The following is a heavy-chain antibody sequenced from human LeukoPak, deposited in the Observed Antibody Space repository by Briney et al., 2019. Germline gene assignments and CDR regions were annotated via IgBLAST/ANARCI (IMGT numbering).Heavy chain of an antibody. J-gene: IGHJ3*02. D-gene: IGHD2-2*02. CDR2: IKQDGSEK. Sequence: PGGSLRLSCAASGFTFSNYWMSWVRQAPGKGLQWVANIKQDGSEKYYVDSVKGRFTISRDNAKKSLYLQMNSLRAEDTAVYYCARGVVPAAIHPHDAFDIWGQGTMVTVSS. CDR3: ARGVVPAAIHPHDAFDI. CDR1: GFTFSNYW. V-gene: IGHV3-7*01.